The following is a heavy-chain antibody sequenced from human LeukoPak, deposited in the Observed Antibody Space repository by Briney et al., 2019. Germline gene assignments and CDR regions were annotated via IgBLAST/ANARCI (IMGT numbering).Heavy chain of an antibody. Sequence: SETLSLTCTVSGGSISSYYWSWIRQPPGKGLEWIGYIYCSGSTNYNPSLKSRVTISVDTSKNQFSLKLSSVTAADTAVYYCARDRYYYGSGRPPYYYGMDVWGQGTTVTVSS. CDR3: ARDRYYYGSGRPPYYYGMDV. D-gene: IGHD3-10*01. CDR2: IYCSGST. V-gene: IGHV4-59*01. CDR1: GGSISSYY. J-gene: IGHJ6*02.